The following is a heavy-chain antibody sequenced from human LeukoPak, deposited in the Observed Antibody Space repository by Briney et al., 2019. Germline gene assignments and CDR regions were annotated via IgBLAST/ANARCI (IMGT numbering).Heavy chain of an antibody. J-gene: IGHJ4*02. CDR3: ARSIVVALFDY. CDR2: ITDSGGNT. D-gene: IGHD6-19*01. V-gene: IGHV3-23*01. Sequence: PGGSLRLSCTASGFTFSTYAMSWVRQASGKGLEWVSAITDSGGNTYYAAPVKGRFTISRDNSKKTLYLQMNSLRAEDTAVYYCARSIVVALFDYWGQGTLVTVSS. CDR1: GFTFSTYA.